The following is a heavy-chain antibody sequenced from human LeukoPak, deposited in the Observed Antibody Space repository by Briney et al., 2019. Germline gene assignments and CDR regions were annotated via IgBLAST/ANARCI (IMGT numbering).Heavy chain of an antibody. D-gene: IGHD2-21*02. CDR1: GGSISSGGYY. Sequence: SETLSLTCAVSGGSISSGGYYWSWIRQYPGKGLEWIGYIYYSGSTYYNPSLKSRVTISVDTSKNQFSLKLSSVTAADTAVYYCARSRGVTPYDYWGQGTLVTVSS. J-gene: IGHJ4*02. CDR2: IYYSGST. V-gene: IGHV4-31*11. CDR3: ARSRGVTPYDY.